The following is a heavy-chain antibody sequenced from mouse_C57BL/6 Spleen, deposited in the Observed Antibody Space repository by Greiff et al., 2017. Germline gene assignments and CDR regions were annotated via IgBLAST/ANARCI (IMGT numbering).Heavy chain of an antibody. Sequence: EVQLVESGGGLVKPGGSLKLSCAASGFTFSSYAMSWVRQTPEKRLEWVATISDGGSYTYYPDNVKGRFTISRDNAKNNLYLQMSHLKSEDTAMYYCARVKTGLYYFDYWGQGTTLTVSS. CDR1: GFTFSSYA. D-gene: IGHD4-1*01. J-gene: IGHJ2*01. V-gene: IGHV5-4*01. CDR3: ARVKTGLYYFDY. CDR2: ISDGGSYT.